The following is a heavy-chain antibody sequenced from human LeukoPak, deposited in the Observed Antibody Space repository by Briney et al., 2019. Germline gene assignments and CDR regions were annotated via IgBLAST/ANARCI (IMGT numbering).Heavy chain of an antibody. CDR1: GFTFSSYW. J-gene: IGHJ5*02. CDR2: IKQDGSEK. CDR3: ARDIVVVPAAPFDP. Sequence: GGSLRLSXAASGFTFSSYWMSWVRQAPGKGLEWVANIKQDGSEKYYVDSVKGRFTISRDNAKNSLYLQMNSLRAEDTAVYYCARDIVVVPAAPFDPWGQGTLVTVSS. V-gene: IGHV3-7*01. D-gene: IGHD2-2*01.